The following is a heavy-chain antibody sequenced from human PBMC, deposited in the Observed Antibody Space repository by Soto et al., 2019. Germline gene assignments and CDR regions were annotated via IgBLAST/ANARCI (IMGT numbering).Heavy chain of an antibody. CDR3: ARNYDYGDYHYGMDV. D-gene: IGHD3-16*01. V-gene: IGHV1-69*12. J-gene: IGHJ6*02. CDR2: IIPLFGTT. CDR1: GGTFSSYV. Sequence: QVQLVQSGAEVKKPGSSVKVSSKASGGTFSSYVIHWVRQAPGQGLEWMGGIIPLFGTTNYAQKFHGRVTITADESTSTVYMELSSLRSEDTAVYYCARNYDYGDYHYGMDVWGQGTTVTVSS.